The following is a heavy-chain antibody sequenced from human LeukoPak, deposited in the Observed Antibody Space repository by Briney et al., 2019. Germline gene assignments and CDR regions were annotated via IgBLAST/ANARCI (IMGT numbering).Heavy chain of an antibody. CDR1: GYTFSDYY. CDR3: ARDRSTMVRGENFAFDI. Sequence: ASVKVSCKASGYTFSDYYMHWVRQAPGQALEWMGRINPNSGGINYAQRFQGSVTMTRDTSLSTAYMELSRLRSDDTAVYYCARDRSTMVRGENFAFDIWGQGTMVTVSS. J-gene: IGHJ3*02. CDR2: INPNSGGI. V-gene: IGHV1-2*06. D-gene: IGHD3-10*01.